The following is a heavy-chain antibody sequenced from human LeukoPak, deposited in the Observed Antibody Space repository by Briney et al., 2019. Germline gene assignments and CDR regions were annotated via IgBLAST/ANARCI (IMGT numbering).Heavy chain of an antibody. D-gene: IGHD2-2*01. V-gene: IGHV7-4-1*02. CDR1: GYTFTSYD. CDR3: VRSIRCSSTSCYPFDY. Sequence: ASVKVSCKASGYTFTSYDMNWVRQAPGQGLECMGWINTNTGNPTYAQGFTGRFVFSLDTSVSTAYVQITSLKAEDTAVYYCVRSIRCSSTSCYPFDYWGQGTLVTVSS. J-gene: IGHJ4*02. CDR2: INTNTGNP.